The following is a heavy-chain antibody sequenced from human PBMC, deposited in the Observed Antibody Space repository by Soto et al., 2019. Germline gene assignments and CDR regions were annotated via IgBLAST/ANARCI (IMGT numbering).Heavy chain of an antibody. CDR2: ISGSGGST. D-gene: IGHD1-26*01. V-gene: IGHV3-23*01. CDR1: GFTFSSYA. CDR3: AKDLRGELLPTCFDP. J-gene: IGHJ5*02. Sequence: PRGSLRLSCAASGFTFSSYAMSWVRQAPGKGLEWVSAISGSGGSTYYVDSVKGRFTISRDNSKNTLYLQMNSLRAEDTAVYYCAKDLRGELLPTCFDPWGQGTLVTVSS.